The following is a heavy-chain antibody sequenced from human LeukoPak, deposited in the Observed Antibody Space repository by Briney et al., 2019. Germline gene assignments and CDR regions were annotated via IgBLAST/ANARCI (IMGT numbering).Heavy chain of an antibody. Sequence: SETLSLTCAVYGGSFSGYYWSWIRQPPGKGLEWIGEINHSGSTNYNPSLKSRVTMSVDTSKNQFSLKLSSVTAADTAVYYCARSTRYYGSGYWGQGTLVTVSS. CDR1: GGSFSGYY. J-gene: IGHJ4*02. D-gene: IGHD3-10*01. CDR2: INHSGST. V-gene: IGHV4-34*01. CDR3: ARSTRYYGSGY.